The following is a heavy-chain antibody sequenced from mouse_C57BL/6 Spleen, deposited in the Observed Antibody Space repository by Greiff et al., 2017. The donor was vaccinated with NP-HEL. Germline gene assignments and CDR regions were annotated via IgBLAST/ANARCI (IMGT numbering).Heavy chain of an antibody. Sequence: QVQLQQSGAELVRPGSSVKLFCKASGYTFTSYWMHWVKQRPIQGLEWIGNIDPSDSETHYNQKFKDKATLTVDKSSSTAYMQLSSLTSEDSAVYYCARSKDTTVAPYAMDYWGQGTSVTVSS. V-gene: IGHV1-52*01. CDR3: ARSKDTTVAPYAMDY. CDR2: IDPSDSET. J-gene: IGHJ4*01. D-gene: IGHD1-1*01. CDR1: GYTFTSYW.